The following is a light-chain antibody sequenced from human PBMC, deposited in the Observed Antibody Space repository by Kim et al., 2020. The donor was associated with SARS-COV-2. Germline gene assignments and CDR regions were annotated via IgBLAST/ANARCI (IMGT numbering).Light chain of an antibody. CDR3: KQYETYWT. CDR1: QSVDGW. V-gene: IGKV1-5*03. Sequence: DIQMNQSPSTLSAFVGDRVTMTCRASQSVDGWLAWYQQKPGKAPRLLIYQASKLASGVPSRFSGSWSGTDFTLTVSNLQSDDSAVYYCKQYETYWTFGPGTRVEIK. J-gene: IGKJ1*01. CDR2: QAS.